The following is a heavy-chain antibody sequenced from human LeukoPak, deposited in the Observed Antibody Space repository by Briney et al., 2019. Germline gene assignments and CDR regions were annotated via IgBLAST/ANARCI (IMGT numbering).Heavy chain of an antibody. CDR1: GFTFSSYS. V-gene: IGHV3-21*01. CDR2: ISSSSSYI. D-gene: IGHD2-15*01. Sequence: PGGSLRLSCAASGFTFSSYSMNWVRQAPGKGLEWVSSISSSSSYIYYADSVKGRFTISRDNAKNSLYPQMNSLRAEDTAVYYCARDSVVVVAAMGYYFDYWGQGTLVTVSS. J-gene: IGHJ4*02. CDR3: ARDSVVVVAAMGYYFDY.